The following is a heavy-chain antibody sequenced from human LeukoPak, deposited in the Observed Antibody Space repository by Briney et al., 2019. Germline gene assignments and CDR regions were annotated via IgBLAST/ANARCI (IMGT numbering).Heavy chain of an antibody. J-gene: IGHJ4*02. CDR2: IKQDGSEK. D-gene: IGHD5-24*01. CDR3: ARDLRDGYNPFDY. Sequence: GGSLRLSCAASGFTFSSYWMSWVRQAPGKGLEWVANIKQDGSEKYYVDSVKGRFTISRDNAKNSLYLQMNSLRAEDTAVYYCARDLRDGYNPFDYWGQGTLVTVSS. V-gene: IGHV3-7*01. CDR1: GFTFSSYW.